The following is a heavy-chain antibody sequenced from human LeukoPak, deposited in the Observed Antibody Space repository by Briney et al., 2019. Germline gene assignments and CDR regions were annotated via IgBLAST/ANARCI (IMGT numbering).Heavy chain of an antibody. D-gene: IGHD3-22*01. Sequence: GSLRLSRAASGFTFSSYSMNWVRQAPGKGLEWVSSISSSSSYIYYADSVKGRFTISRNNAKNSLYLQMNSLRAEDTAVYYCARGALYYYDSSGYAFDIWGQGTMVTVSS. CDR2: ISSSSSYI. V-gene: IGHV3-21*01. J-gene: IGHJ3*02. CDR1: GFTFSSYS. CDR3: ARGALYYYDSSGYAFDI.